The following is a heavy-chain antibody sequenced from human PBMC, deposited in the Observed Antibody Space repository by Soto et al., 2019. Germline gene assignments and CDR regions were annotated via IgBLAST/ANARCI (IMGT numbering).Heavy chain of an antibody. CDR2: VSGDNGNT. V-gene: IGHV1-18*04. CDR1: GYSFISHG. CDR3: ASRGKGDETWPFDL. Sequence: QAQLVQSGAEVKKPGASVKVSCKASGYSFISHGITWVRQAPGQGLEWMGWVSGDNGNTNYAQKLQGRVTMTTDTSTDTAFREVRGLISGDTAVYVGASRGKGDETWPFDLGGRGTRVFVSS. D-gene: IGHD3-16*01. J-gene: IGHJ2*01.